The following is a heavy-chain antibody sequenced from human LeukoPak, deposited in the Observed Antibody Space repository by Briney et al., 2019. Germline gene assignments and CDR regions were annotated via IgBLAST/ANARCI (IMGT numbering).Heavy chain of an antibody. Sequence: PGGSLRLSCAASGFTFSTYFMHWVRQAPGKGLEWVADIASDGSHTFYVESVKGRFHISRDNSKNTLYLQMNSLRAEDTAVYFCARERQDTIPHSAAFDIWGQGTMVTVSS. CDR1: GFTFSTYF. D-gene: IGHD2-21*01. V-gene: IGHV3-30-3*01. CDR2: IASDGSHT. J-gene: IGHJ3*02. CDR3: ARERQDTIPHSAAFDI.